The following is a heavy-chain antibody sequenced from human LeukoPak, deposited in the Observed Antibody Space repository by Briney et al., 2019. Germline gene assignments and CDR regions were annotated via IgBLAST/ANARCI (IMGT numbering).Heavy chain of an antibody. D-gene: IGHD3-10*01. CDR3: ARDMGVIFSVFDY. CDR1: GFIFSSYE. Sequence: GGSLRLSCAASGFIFSSYEMHWVRQAPGKGLEWVSHITSSGTTIFYADSVKGRFTISRDNAKNSLYLQMNSLRAEDTAVYYCARDMGVIFSVFDYWGQGTLVTVSS. V-gene: IGHV3-48*03. CDR2: ITSSGTTI. J-gene: IGHJ4*02.